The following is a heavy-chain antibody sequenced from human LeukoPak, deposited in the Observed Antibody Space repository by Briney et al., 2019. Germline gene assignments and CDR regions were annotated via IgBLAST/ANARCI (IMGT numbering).Heavy chain of an antibody. D-gene: IGHD5-24*01. V-gene: IGHV3-48*03. J-gene: IGHJ4*02. CDR1: GFTFSSYE. CDR3: ARERVATITGFDY. CDR2: ISSSGSTI. Sequence: PGGSLRLSCAASGFTFSSYEMNWVRQAPGKGLEWVSYISSSGSTIYYADSVKGRFTISRDNAKNSLYLQMNSLRAEDTAVYYCARERVATITGFDYWGQGTLVTVSS.